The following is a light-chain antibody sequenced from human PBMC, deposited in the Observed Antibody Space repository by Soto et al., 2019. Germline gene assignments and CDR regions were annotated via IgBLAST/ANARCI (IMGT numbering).Light chain of an antibody. CDR1: QSVSRW. CDR3: QEYTTYSRT. CDR2: DVS. Sequence: DNQMTHSPSTLPASVGDRVTISCRASQSVSRWLAWYQQKPGKVPTVLIYDVSTLESGVPSRFSGGGSGTEFTLTITSPQPDDFATYYCQEYTTYSRTFGQGTKVDIK. V-gene: IGKV1-5*01. J-gene: IGKJ1*01.